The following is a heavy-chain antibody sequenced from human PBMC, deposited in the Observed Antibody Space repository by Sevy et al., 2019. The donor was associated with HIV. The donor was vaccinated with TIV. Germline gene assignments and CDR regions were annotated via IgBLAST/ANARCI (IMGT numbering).Heavy chain of an antibody. D-gene: IGHD2-2*01. CDR3: AREKGDIVVVPAALGMDV. Sequence: GGSLRLSCSASGFTFSNYEMMWVRQAPGKGLEWISYISDSGSTRYHADSVKGRFTISRDNSKNTLYLQMNSLRAEDTAVYYCAREKGDIVVVPAALGMDVWGQGTTVTVSS. V-gene: IGHV3-48*03. CDR1: GFTFSNYE. J-gene: IGHJ6*02. CDR2: ISDSGSTR.